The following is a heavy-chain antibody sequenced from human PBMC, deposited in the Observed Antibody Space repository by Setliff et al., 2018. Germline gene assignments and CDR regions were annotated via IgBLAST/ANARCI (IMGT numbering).Heavy chain of an antibody. V-gene: IGHV1-46*01. Sequence: ASVKVSCKTSGYSFTSHYVHWVRQAPGQGLEWMGIINPGGLTSSSTQKFEGRVTMTRETSTSTVYMELNSLTSDDTAVYYCARAGLAAAGREGVFDHWGQGTLVTVSS. CDR3: ARAGLAAAGREGVFDH. CDR1: GYSFTSHY. J-gene: IGHJ4*02. CDR2: INPGGLTS. D-gene: IGHD6-25*01.